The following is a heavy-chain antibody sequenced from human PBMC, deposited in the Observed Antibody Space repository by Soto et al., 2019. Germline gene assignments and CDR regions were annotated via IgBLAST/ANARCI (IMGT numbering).Heavy chain of an antibody. CDR2: IYYSGST. Sequence: PSETLSLTCTVSGGSISSSTYFWGWIRQPPGKGLQWIGSIYYSGSTYYNPSLKSRVTISVDTSKNQFSLKLSSVTAADTAVYYCATSNWFDPWGLRTLVTVSS. CDR1: GGSISSSTYF. J-gene: IGHJ5*02. V-gene: IGHV4-39*01. CDR3: ATSNWFDP.